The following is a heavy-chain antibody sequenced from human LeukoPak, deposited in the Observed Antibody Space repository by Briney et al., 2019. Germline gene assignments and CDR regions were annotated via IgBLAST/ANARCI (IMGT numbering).Heavy chain of an antibody. J-gene: IGHJ4*02. V-gene: IGHV3-23*01. Sequence: AGGSLRLSCAASGFTFSNNAMSWVRQAPGKGLEWVSATSTSGGSAYYADSVKGRFTISRDNSKNTLYPQMDSLRADDTAVYYCARYSGSYYYPPAWDLWGQGTLVTVSS. CDR1: GFTFSNNA. CDR2: TSTSGGSA. CDR3: ARYSGSYYYPPAWDL. D-gene: IGHD1-26*01.